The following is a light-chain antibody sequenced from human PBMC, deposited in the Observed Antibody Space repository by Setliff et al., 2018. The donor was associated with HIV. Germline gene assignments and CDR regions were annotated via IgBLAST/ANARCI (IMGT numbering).Light chain of an antibody. CDR2: EVS. J-gene: IGLJ1*01. Sequence: VLTQPASVSGSPGQSITISCTGTSSDVGGYKSVSWYQQHPGKAPKLMIYEVSNRPSGVSNRFSGSKSGNTASLTISGLQAEDEADYYCSSYTSSSTYVFGTGTKVTVL. CDR3: SSYTSSSTYV. V-gene: IGLV2-14*01. CDR1: SSDVGGYKS.